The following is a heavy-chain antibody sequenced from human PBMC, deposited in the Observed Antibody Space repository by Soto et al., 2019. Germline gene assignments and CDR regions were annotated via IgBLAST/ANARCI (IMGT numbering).Heavy chain of an antibody. V-gene: IGHV4-4*02. CDR2: IYHSGST. Sequence: PSETLSLTCGVSGGSIRSSNWWSWVRQPPGKGLEWIGEIYHSGSTNYNPSLKSRVTISVDKSKNQFSLKLSSVTAADTAVYYCAREPVAGIWFDPWGQGTLVTVSS. CDR3: AREPVAGIWFDP. CDR1: GGSIRSSNW. J-gene: IGHJ5*02. D-gene: IGHD6-19*01.